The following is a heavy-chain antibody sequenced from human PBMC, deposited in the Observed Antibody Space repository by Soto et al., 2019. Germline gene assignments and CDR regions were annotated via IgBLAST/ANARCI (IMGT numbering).Heavy chain of an antibody. D-gene: IGHD4-17*01. J-gene: IGHJ4*02. CDR1: GGTFSSYA. CDR2: IIPIFGTA. CDR3: AREDYGGNSVYFDY. V-gene: IGHV1-69*13. Sequence: GASVKVSCKASGGTFSSYAISWVRQAPGQGLEWMGGIIPIFGTANYAQKFQGRVTITADESTSTAYMELSSLRSEDTAVYYCAREDYGGNSVYFDYWGQGTLVTFSS.